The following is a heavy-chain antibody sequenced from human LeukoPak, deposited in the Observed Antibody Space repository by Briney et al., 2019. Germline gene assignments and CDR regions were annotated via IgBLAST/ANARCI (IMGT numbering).Heavy chain of an antibody. CDR3: ARGIDY. J-gene: IGHJ4*02. Sequence: AGGSLRLSCAASGFTFRSYSMNWVRQAPGKELEWVSVIYTGGGRYYADSVRGRFTISRDTSKNMVFLQMNSLRVEDTAVYYCARGIDYWGRGTLVTVSS. CDR1: GFTFRSYS. V-gene: IGHV3-53*01. CDR2: IYTGGGR.